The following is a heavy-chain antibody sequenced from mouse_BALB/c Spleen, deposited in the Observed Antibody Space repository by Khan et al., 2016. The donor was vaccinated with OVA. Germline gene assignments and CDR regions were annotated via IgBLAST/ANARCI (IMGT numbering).Heavy chain of an antibody. D-gene: IGHD2-10*01. V-gene: IGHV2-6-1*01. CDR3: AKQPYNHYYIIDY. J-gene: IGHJ4*01. CDR1: GFSLTNYG. Sequence: QVQLKESGPGLVAPSQSLSITCTISGFSLTNYGVHWVRQPPGKGLEWLAVIWSDGSTTYNSVFKSRLSISKDNSKSQVLLKMNSLQTDDSSMYYCAKQPYNHYYIIDYWGQGTSVTVSS. CDR2: IWSDGST.